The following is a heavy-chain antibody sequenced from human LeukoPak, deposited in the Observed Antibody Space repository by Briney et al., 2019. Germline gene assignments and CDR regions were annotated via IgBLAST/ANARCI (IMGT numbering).Heavy chain of an antibody. D-gene: IGHD3-22*01. CDR2: ISSSSSTI. V-gene: IGHV3-48*01. CDR3: ARSYYYDTGPSGYFDY. CDR1: GFTFSSYS. Sequence: GGSPRLSCAASGFTFSSYSMNWVRQAPGKGLEWVSYISSSSSTIYYADSVKGRFTISRDNSKNTLYLQMNSLRAEDTAVYYCARSYYYDTGPSGYFDYWGQGTLVTVSS. J-gene: IGHJ4*02.